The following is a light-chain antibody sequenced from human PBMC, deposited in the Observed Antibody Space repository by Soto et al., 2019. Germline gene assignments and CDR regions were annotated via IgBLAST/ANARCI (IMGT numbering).Light chain of an antibody. J-gene: IGLJ2*01. CDR3: GTWDSSLSAVV. Sequence: QAVVTQPPSVSAAPGQKVTISCSGSSSNIGNNYVSWYQQLPGTAPKLLIYENSKRPSGIPDRFSGSKSGTSATLGITGLQTGDEADYYCGTWDSSLSAVVFGGGTKLTVL. CDR2: ENS. V-gene: IGLV1-51*02. CDR1: SSNIGNNY.